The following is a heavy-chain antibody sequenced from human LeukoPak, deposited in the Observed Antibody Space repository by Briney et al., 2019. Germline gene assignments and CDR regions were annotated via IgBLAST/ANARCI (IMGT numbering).Heavy chain of an antibody. Sequence: ASVKVSCKASGGTFSSYAISWVRQAPGQGLEWMGRIIPILGIANYAQKFQGRVTMTEDTSTDTAYMELSSLRSEDTAVYYCATGASSGYDILLPDYWGQGTLVTVSS. V-gene: IGHV1-69*04. CDR2: IIPILGIA. CDR1: GGTFSSYA. D-gene: IGHD5-12*01. J-gene: IGHJ4*02. CDR3: ATGASSGYDILLPDY.